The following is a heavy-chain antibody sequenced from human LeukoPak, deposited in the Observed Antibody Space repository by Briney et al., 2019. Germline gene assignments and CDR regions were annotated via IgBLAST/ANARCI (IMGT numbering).Heavy chain of an antibody. CDR3: ASRAGGY. J-gene: IGHJ4*02. D-gene: IGHD3-10*01. Sequence: ASAKVSCKVSGHTLTELSMHWVRQAPGKGLEWMGGFDPEDGETIYAQKFQGRVTMTEDTSTDTAYMELSSLKSEDMAVYYCASRAGGYWGQGTLVTVSS. V-gene: IGHV1-24*01. CDR1: GHTLTELS. CDR2: FDPEDGET.